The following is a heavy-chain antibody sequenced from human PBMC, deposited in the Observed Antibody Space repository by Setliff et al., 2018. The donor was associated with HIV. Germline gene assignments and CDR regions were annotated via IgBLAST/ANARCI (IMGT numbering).Heavy chain of an antibody. Sequence: PSETLSLTCTVSGGSISSGSYYWSWIRQPAGKGLEWIGHIYTSGSTNYNPSLKSRVTISVDTSKNQFSLKLSSVTAADTAVYYCARQGYYYYMDVWGKGTTVTVSS. CDR2: IYTSGST. J-gene: IGHJ6*03. CDR1: GGSISSGSYY. CDR3: ARQGYYYYMDV. V-gene: IGHV4-61*09.